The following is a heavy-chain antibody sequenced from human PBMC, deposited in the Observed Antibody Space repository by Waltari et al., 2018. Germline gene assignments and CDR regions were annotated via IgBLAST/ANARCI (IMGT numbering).Heavy chain of an antibody. D-gene: IGHD3-10*01. CDR3: ARSFGGSGSYKFDY. CDR1: GGSISTSTHY. CDR2: VSYNGNA. Sequence: QLQLKESGPRLVKSSETLSLTCTISGGSISTSTHYWAWIRQTPGKGPEWIGSVSYNGNAYYNPSLDSRVTMSVDRSKNHFSLDLESVTTPDTSIYFCARSFGGSGSYKFDYWGQGILVTVSS. J-gene: IGHJ4*02. V-gene: IGHV4-39*02.